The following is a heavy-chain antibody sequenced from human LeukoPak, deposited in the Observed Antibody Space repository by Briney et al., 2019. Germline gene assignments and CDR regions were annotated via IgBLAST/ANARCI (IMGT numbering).Heavy chain of an antibody. CDR3: AGDLRDYRDYVAYFDS. Sequence: PGGSLSLSCAASGFTFSTYAMHWVRQAPGRGLEWVAVILYDGSNQYYADSVKGRFTISRDNSRNTLYLQMNSLKGEDTAVYYCAGDLRDYRDYVAYFDSWGPGNLVTVSS. CDR2: ILYDGSNQ. J-gene: IGHJ4*02. D-gene: IGHD4-17*01. V-gene: IGHV3-30-3*01. CDR1: GFTFSTYA.